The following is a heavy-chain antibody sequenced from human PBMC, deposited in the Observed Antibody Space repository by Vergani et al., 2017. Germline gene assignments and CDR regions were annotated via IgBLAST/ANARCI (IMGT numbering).Heavy chain of an antibody. J-gene: IGHJ6*02. CDR2: IYYSGST. V-gene: IGHV4-59*01. CDR3: ARDRMITFGGVISNYYYGMDV. CDR1: GGSISSYY. Sequence: QVQLQESGPGLVKPSETLSLTCTVSGGSISSYYWSWIRQPPGKGLEWIGYIYYSGSTNYNPSLKSRVTISVDTSKNQFSLKLSSVTAAATAVYYCARDRMITFGGVISNYYYGMDVWGRGTTVTVSS. D-gene: IGHD3-16*02.